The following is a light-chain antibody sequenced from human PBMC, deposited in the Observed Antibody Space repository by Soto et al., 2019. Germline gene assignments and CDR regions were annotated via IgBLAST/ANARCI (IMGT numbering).Light chain of an antibody. Sequence: DIPLTQSPSFLSASVGDRVTITCRASQGISSYLAWYQQKPGKAPKLLIYAASTLQSGVPSRFSGSGSGTEFTLTIISLQPEDFATYYCQQLNSFPITFGQGTRLEIK. CDR1: QGISSY. J-gene: IGKJ5*01. CDR3: QQLNSFPIT. CDR2: AAS. V-gene: IGKV1-9*01.